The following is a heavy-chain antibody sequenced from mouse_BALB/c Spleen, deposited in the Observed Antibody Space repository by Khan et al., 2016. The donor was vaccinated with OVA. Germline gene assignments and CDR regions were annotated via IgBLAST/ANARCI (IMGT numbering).Heavy chain of an antibody. J-gene: IGHJ1*01. D-gene: IGHD2-4*01. CDR3: VRHGFDYGYWYFDV. CDR2: IRSKSNNYAT. Sequence: EVQLVESGGGLVQPKGSLKLSCAASGFTFNTYAMNWVRQAPGKGLEWVARIRSKSNNYATYYGDSVKDRFTIYRDDSQSMLYLQMNNLKIEDTAMYYCVRHGFDYGYWYFDVWGAGTTVTVSS. V-gene: IGHV10-1*02. CDR1: GFTFNTYA.